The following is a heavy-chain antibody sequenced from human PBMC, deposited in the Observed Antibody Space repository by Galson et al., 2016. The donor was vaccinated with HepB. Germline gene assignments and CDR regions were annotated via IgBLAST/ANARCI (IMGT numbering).Heavy chain of an antibody. CDR1: NDSITSIYW. J-gene: IGHJ4*02. CDR2: IYHSGTT. Sequence: SGTLSLTCAVSNDSITSIYWWNWVRQTPGKGLEWIGEIYHSGTTNYNPSLKSRGTISIDKSKNQFSLKLTSVTAADTAVYYCARWREDYQGSGRTFDYWGQGTRVTVSS. CDR3: ARWREDYQGSGRTFDY. D-gene: IGHD3-10*01. V-gene: IGHV4-4*02.